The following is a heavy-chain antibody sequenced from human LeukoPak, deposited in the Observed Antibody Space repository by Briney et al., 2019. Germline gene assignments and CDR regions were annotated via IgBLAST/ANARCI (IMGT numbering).Heavy chain of an antibody. J-gene: IGHJ5*02. CDR1: GGSISSSSYY. CDR2: IYYSGST. CDR3: ARHGEYYYDSSGYHWFDP. D-gene: IGHD3-22*01. Sequence: SETLSLTCTVSGGSISSSSYYWGWIRQPPGKGLEWIGSIYYSGSTYYNPSLKSRVTISVDTSKNQFSLKLSSVTAADRAVYYCARHGEYYYDSSGYHWFDPWGQGTLVTVSS. V-gene: IGHV4-39*01.